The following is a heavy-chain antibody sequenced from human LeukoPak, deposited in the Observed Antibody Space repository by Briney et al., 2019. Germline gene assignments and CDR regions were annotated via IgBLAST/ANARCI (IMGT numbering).Heavy chain of an antibody. Sequence: GGSLTLSCAASGFTFSSYSMNWVRQAPGKGLEWVLSISSSSSYIYYADSVKGRFTISRDNAKNSLYLQMNSQRAEDTAVSYCARASWAQKICSFDPCGRGTLLTLS. V-gene: IGHV3-21*01. CDR1: GFTFSSYS. CDR2: ISSSSSYI. CDR3: ARASWAQKICSFDP. J-gene: IGHJ2*01. D-gene: IGHD2-15*01.